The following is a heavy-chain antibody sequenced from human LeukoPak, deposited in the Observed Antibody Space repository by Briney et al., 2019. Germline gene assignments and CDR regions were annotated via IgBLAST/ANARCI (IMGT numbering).Heavy chain of an antibody. CDR1: GGSISSYY. D-gene: IGHD3-3*01. J-gene: IGHJ4*02. V-gene: IGHV4-59*12. CDR3: ARVRFSYFDY. CDR2: IYYSGST. Sequence: SSETLSLTCTVSGGSISSYYWSWIRQPPGKGLEWIGYIYYSGSTNYNPSLKSRVTISIDTSKNQFSLKLSSVTATDTAVYFCARVRFSYFDYWGQGTLVTVSS.